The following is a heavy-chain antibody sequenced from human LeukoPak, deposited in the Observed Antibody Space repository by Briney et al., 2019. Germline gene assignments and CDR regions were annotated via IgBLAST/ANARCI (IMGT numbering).Heavy chain of an antibody. Sequence: GGTLRLSCAASGFTFSSYGMSWVRQAPGKGLEWVSAISGSGGSTYYADSVKGRFTISRDNAKNTLFVQMNNLRGEDTAVYYCAKGGNSGWNFVDYWGQGTLVTVSS. CDR3: AKGGNSGWNFVDY. CDR1: GFTFSSYG. CDR2: ISGSGGST. V-gene: IGHV3-23*01. J-gene: IGHJ4*02. D-gene: IGHD6-19*01.